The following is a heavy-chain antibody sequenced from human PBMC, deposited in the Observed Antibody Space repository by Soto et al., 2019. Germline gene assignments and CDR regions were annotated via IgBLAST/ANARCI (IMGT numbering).Heavy chain of an antibody. CDR2: TYYRSKWYN. Sequence: KQSQTLSLTCAISGDSVSSNSAAWNWIRQSPSRGLEWLGRTYYRSKWYNDYAVSVKSRITINPDTSKNQFSLQLNSVTPEDTAVYYCARDPPPYYYGSGSYPSYYYYYYGMDVWGQGTTVTVSS. J-gene: IGHJ6*02. CDR1: GDSVSSNSAA. D-gene: IGHD3-10*01. CDR3: ARDPPPYYYGSGSYPSYYYYYYGMDV. V-gene: IGHV6-1*01.